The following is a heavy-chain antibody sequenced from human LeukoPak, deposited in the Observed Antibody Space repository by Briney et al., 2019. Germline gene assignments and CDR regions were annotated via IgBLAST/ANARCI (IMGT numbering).Heavy chain of an antibody. CDR1: GFSLSDYE. CDR2: IGSSSSTI. CDR3: ARTYYGSGNSRFDF. V-gene: IGHV3-48*02. J-gene: IGHJ4*02. Sequence: PGGSPRLSCAASGFSLSDYEMNWVRQAPGKGLEWVSYIGSSSSTIYYADSVKGRFTISRDNARNSLYLQMNSLRDEDTALYYCARTYYGSGNSRFDFWGQGTLVTVSS. D-gene: IGHD3-10*01.